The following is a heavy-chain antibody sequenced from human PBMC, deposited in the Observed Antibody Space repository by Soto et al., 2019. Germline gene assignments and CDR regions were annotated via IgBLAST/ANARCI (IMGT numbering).Heavy chain of an antibody. J-gene: IGHJ4*02. CDR2: ISAYNGNT. CDR3: ARDLAVGLVDY. Sequence: QVQLVQSGAEVKKPGASVKVSCKASGYTFTSYGISWVRQAPGQGLEWMGWISAYNGNTNYAQKLQGRVTMTTDTATSPAYRELSSLRYDDTVVYYCARDLAVGLVDYWGKGTLVTVSS. CDR1: GYTFTSYG. V-gene: IGHV1-18*01. D-gene: IGHD6-19*01.